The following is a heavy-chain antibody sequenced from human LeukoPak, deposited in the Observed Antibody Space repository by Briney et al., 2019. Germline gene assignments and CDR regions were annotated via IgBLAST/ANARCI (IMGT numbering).Heavy chain of an antibody. D-gene: IGHD6-6*01. CDR2: IYYSGST. CDR1: GESVSSSNYY. J-gene: IGHJ6*02. Sequence: PSETLSLTCAVSGESVSSSNYYWSWIRQPPGKGLEWIGYIYYSGSTSYNPSLKSRLTISLDSSKNQFSLKLSSVTAADTAVYYCARGVGIAARYYYYYGMDVWGQGTTVTVSS. V-gene: IGHV4-61*01. CDR3: ARGVGIAARYYYYYGMDV.